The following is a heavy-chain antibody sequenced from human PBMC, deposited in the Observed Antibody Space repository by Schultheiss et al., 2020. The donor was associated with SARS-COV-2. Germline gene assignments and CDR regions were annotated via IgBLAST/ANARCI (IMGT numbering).Heavy chain of an antibody. D-gene: IGHD2-2*01. Sequence: SETLSLTCAVSGGSFSGYYWTWIRQTPGKGLEWIGYIYYSGSTNYNPSLKSRVTISVDTSKNQFSLKLSSVTAADTAVYYCAREVYQPGGAWYYYYGMDVWGQGTTVTVSS. CDR2: IYYSGST. CDR1: GGSFSGYY. J-gene: IGHJ6*02. CDR3: AREVYQPGGAWYYYYGMDV. V-gene: IGHV4-59*01.